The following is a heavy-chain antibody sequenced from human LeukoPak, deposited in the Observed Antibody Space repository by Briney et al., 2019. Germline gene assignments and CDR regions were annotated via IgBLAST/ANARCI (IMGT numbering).Heavy chain of an antibody. V-gene: IGHV3-30*04. Sequence: PGRSLRLSCAASGFTFSDYAMHWVRQAPGKGLEWVAVISYDGSNKYYVDSVKGRFTISRDNSKNTLYLQMNSLRAEDTAVYYCAKDDYDSSGYYLTFADWGQGTLVTVSS. D-gene: IGHD3-22*01. J-gene: IGHJ4*02. CDR1: GFTFSDYA. CDR2: ISYDGSNK. CDR3: AKDDYDSSGYYLTFAD.